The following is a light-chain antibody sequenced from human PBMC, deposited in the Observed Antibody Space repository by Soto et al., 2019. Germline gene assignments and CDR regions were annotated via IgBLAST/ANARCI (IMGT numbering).Light chain of an antibody. Sequence: EIVLTQSPGTLSLSPGEGATLSCRASQSISSSYLAWYQQKPGQAPRLLIYDASNRATGVPARFSGSGSGTDFTLTIGSLEPEDVAVYYCQQRKHWPLTFGQGTRLEI. V-gene: IGKV3D-20*02. J-gene: IGKJ5*01. CDR3: QQRKHWPLT. CDR2: DAS. CDR1: QSISSSY.